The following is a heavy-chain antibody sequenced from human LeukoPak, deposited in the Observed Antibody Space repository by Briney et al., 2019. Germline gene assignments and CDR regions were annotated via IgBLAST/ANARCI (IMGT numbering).Heavy chain of an antibody. CDR1: GYTFTGYY. Sequence: ASVKVSCKASGYTFTGYYMHWVRQAPGQGLEWMGWINPNSGGTNYAQKFQGRVTMTRDTSISTAYMELSRLRSDDTAVYYCARVAKTGTTWPYWGQGTLVTVSS. D-gene: IGHD1-7*01. J-gene: IGHJ4*02. CDR3: ARVAKTGTTWPY. CDR2: INPNSGGT. V-gene: IGHV1-2*02.